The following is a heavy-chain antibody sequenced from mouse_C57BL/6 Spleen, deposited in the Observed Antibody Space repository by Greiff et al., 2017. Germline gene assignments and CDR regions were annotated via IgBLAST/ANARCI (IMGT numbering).Heavy chain of an antibody. Sequence: QVQLQQSGAELVKPGASVKISCKASGYAFSSYWMNWVKQRPGKGLEWIGQIYPGDGDTNYNGKFKGKATLTADKSSSTAYMQLSSLTSEDSAVYFCARKETTVVAIDDWGKGTTLTVSS. CDR1: GYAFSSYW. CDR3: ARKETTVVAIDD. D-gene: IGHD1-1*01. J-gene: IGHJ2*01. V-gene: IGHV1-80*01. CDR2: IYPGDGDT.